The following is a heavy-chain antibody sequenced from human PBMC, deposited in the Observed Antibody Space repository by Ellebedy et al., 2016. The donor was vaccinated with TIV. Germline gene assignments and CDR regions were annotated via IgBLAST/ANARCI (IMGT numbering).Heavy chain of an antibody. V-gene: IGHV4-61*01. CDR1: GDSVISGNYC. Sequence: SETLSLICAVSGDSVISGNYCWSWIRQPPGQGLEWIGHVSYSGTTDYNPSLKSRVIISVDMSKNQFSLKMSSVTATDTALYYCARCGYSGSWQSYRYFDLWGRGTLVTVSS. D-gene: IGHD1-26*01. CDR3: ARCGYSGSWQSYRYFDL. CDR2: VSYSGTT. J-gene: IGHJ2*01.